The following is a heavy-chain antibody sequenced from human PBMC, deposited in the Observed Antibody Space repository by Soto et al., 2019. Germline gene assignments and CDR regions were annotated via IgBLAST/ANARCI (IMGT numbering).Heavy chain of an antibody. D-gene: IGHD5-12*01. CDR3: VRDQGYGDVPGGH. J-gene: IGHJ1*01. CDR1: GFSLSSYG. CDR2: IWHDGSNE. V-gene: IGHV3-33*01. Sequence: QVQLVESGGGVVQPGRSLRLSCAASGFSLSSYGMHWVRQTPGKGLEWVASIWHDGSNEHYVDSVKGRFTVSRDISKNTLYLQMNSLRVEDTGVYYCVRDQGYGDVPGGHWGQGTLVTVSS.